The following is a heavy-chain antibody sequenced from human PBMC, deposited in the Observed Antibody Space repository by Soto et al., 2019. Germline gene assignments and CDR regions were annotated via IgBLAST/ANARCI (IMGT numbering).Heavy chain of an antibody. Sequence: ASVKVSCKASGYTFPGYYMHWVRQAPGQGLEWMGWINPNSGGTNYAQKFQGWVTMTRDTSISTAYMELSRLRSDDTAVYYCARERVLYDFWSGRTHDAFDIWGQGTMVTVSS. D-gene: IGHD3-3*01. J-gene: IGHJ3*02. CDR2: INPNSGGT. V-gene: IGHV1-2*04. CDR1: GYTFPGYY. CDR3: ARERVLYDFWSGRTHDAFDI.